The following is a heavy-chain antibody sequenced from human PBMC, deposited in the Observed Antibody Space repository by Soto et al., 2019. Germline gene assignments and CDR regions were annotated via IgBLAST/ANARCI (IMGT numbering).Heavy chain of an antibody. CDR3: ARDAEGDYEDY. D-gene: IGHD4-17*01. CDR1: GFTVSSNY. J-gene: IGHJ4*02. CDR2: IYSGGST. V-gene: IGHV3-53*01. Sequence: EVPLVESGGGLIQPGGSLRLSCAASGFTVSSNYMSWVRQAPGKGLEWVSVIYSGGSTYYADSVKGRFTISRDNSKNTLYLQMNSLRAEDTAVYYCARDAEGDYEDYWGQGTLVTVSS.